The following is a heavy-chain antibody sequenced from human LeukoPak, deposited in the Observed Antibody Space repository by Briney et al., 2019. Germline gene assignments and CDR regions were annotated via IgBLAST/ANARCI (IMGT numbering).Heavy chain of an antibody. J-gene: IGHJ4*02. D-gene: IGHD3-10*01. V-gene: IGHV3-48*04. CDR3: ARGPPKLLWFGESDFDY. CDR2: ISSSSSTI. Sequence: GGSLRLSCAASGFTFSSYSMNWVRQAPGKGLEWVSYISSSSSTIYYADSVKGRFTISRDNAKNSLYLQMNSLRAEDTAVYYCARGPPKLLWFGESDFDYWGQGTLVTVSS. CDR1: GFTFSSYS.